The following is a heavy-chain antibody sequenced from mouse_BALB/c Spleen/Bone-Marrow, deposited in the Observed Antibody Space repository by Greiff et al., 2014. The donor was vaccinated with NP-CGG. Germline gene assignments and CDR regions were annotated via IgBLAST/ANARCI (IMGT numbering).Heavy chain of an antibody. CDR3: ARYDGPAWFAY. D-gene: IGHD2-3*01. J-gene: IGHJ3*01. Sequence: QVHVKQSGAELVKPGASVKLSCKASGYTFTSYWIHWVKQRPGQGLEWIGENNPSNGRTNYNEKFKSKATLTVDKSSTTAYMQLSSLTSEDSAVYYCARYDGPAWFAYWGQGTLVTVSA. V-gene: IGHV1S81*02. CDR2: NNPSNGRT. CDR1: GYTFTSYW.